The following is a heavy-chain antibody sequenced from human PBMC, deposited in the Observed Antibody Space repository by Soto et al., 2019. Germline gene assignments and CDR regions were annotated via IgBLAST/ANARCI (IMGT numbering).Heavy chain of an antibody. J-gene: IGHJ5*02. Sequence: GGSLRLSCAASGFTFSSYAMSWVRQAPGKGLEWVSAISGSGGSTYYADSVKGRFTISRDNSKNTLYLQMNSLRAEDTAVYYCANEHTVYGSASYFSWFDPWGQGTLVTVSS. V-gene: IGHV3-23*01. CDR1: GFTFSSYA. D-gene: IGHD3-10*01. CDR3: ANEHTVYGSASYFSWFDP. CDR2: ISGSGGST.